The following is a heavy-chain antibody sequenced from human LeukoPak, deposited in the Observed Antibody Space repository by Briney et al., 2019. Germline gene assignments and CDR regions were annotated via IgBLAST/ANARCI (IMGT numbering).Heavy chain of an antibody. V-gene: IGHV3-15*01. Sequence: GGSLRLSCAASGFTFSNAWMSWVRQAPGKGLEWVGRIKSKTDGGTTDHAAPVKGRFTISRDDSKNTLYLQMNSLKTEDTAVYYCTTDHTAVIVPYYFDYWGQGTLVTVSS. CDR3: TTDHTAVIVPYYFDY. D-gene: IGHD3-16*02. CDR2: IKSKTDGGTT. J-gene: IGHJ4*02. CDR1: GFTFSNAW.